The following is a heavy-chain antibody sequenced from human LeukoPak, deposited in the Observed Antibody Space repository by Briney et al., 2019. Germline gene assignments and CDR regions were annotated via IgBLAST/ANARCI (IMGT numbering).Heavy chain of an antibody. CDR1: GFTFSDYY. Sequence: PGGSLRLSCAASGFTFSDYYMSWIRQAPGKGLEWVSYISGSGSTIYYAHSVKGRFTISRDNAKNSLYLQMNSLRAEDTAVYYCARDQQSYGDYDAFDIWGQGTMVTVSS. D-gene: IGHD4-17*01. CDR2: ISGSGSTI. J-gene: IGHJ3*02. V-gene: IGHV3-11*04. CDR3: ARDQQSYGDYDAFDI.